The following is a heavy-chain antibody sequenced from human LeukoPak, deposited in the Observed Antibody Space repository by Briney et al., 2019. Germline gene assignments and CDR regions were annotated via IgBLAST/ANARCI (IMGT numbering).Heavy chain of an antibody. CDR3: AKASVAIPQSCNS. Sequence: GGSLRLSCEASGFTFGNYAMNWVRQAPGKGLEWVSTISGTGSSTYYADSAKGRFTISRDNAKDTLFLQLNSLTAADTAMYFCAKASVAIPQSCNSWGQGTLVTVSS. V-gene: IGHV3-23*01. J-gene: IGHJ5*02. CDR1: GFTFGNYA. CDR2: ISGTGSST. D-gene: IGHD2-2*02.